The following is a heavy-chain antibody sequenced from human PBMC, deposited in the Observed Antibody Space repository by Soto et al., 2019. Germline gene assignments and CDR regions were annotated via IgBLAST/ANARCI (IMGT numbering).Heavy chain of an antibody. CDR2: INPNSGGT. Sequence: ASVMVSCKASGYTFTAYYMRWVRQAPGQGLEWMGWINPNSGGTYHAQNFQGRVTMTRDTSTTTAYMELASLRSDDTAVYYCARGGGRGYNELDPWGHGTLVTVSS. J-gene: IGHJ5*02. D-gene: IGHD5-12*01. CDR3: ARGGGRGYNELDP. CDR1: GYTFTAYY. V-gene: IGHV1-2*02.